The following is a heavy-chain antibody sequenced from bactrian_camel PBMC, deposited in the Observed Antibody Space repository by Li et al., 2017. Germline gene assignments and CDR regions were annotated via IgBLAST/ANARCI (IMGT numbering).Heavy chain of an antibody. Sequence: HVQLVESGGASVQTGGSLRFSCAYSGYSASTCRMQWYRQPPGQEREGVAVIYPGGVSSYYADSVKGRFAISQDNANHTVSLQMGSLKPEDTGMYFCAMGPCGAAVRALDVGRADFAFWGQGTQVTVS. CDR1: GYSASTCR. D-gene: IGHD3*01. CDR2: IYPGGVSS. CDR3: AMGPCGAAVRALDVGRADFAF. J-gene: IGHJ6*01. V-gene: IGHV3S1*01.